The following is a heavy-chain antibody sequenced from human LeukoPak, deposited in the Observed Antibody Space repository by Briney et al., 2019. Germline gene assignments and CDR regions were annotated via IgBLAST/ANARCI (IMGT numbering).Heavy chain of an antibody. J-gene: IGHJ4*02. D-gene: IGHD5-12*01. Sequence: PGGSLRLSCVLSGATVIGSDMSWVRQAPGKGLEWVSPMQSGGATYYADSVKGRFTISRDNSNNKIFLQMNGLRVEDTALYYCAARGLAGGYFLYWGQGVQVTVSS. CDR2: MQSGGAT. CDR3: AARGLAGGYFLY. CDR1: GATVIGSD. V-gene: IGHV3-53*01.